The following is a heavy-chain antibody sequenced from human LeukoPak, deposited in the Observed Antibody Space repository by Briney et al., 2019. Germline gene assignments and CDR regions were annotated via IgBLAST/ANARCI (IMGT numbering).Heavy chain of an antibody. CDR3: ARGYSSSWVALDY. Sequence: GGSLRLSCAASGFTFSDYYMSWIRQAPGKGLEWVSVIYSGGITYYADSVKGRFTISRDNSKNTLYLQMNSLRAEDTALYYCARGYSSSWVALDYWGQGTLVTVSS. CDR1: GFTFSDYY. CDR2: IYSGGIT. V-gene: IGHV3-53*01. J-gene: IGHJ4*02. D-gene: IGHD6-13*01.